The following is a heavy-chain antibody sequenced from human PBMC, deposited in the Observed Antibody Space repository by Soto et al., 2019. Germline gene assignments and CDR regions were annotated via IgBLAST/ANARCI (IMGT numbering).Heavy chain of an antibody. D-gene: IGHD5-18*01. CDR2: IIPAFGSA. CDR1: GGTFSDYA. V-gene: IGHV1-69*01. Sequence: QVQLVQSGAEVRKPGSSVKVSCKASGGTFSDYAISWVRQAPGQGHEWMGGIIPAFGSANYAQKFEGRGTITADESATTVYMELTSLRSEDTAVYYCARGPRYSYAYNWFDPWGQGTLVTVSS. J-gene: IGHJ5*02. CDR3: ARGPRYSYAYNWFDP.